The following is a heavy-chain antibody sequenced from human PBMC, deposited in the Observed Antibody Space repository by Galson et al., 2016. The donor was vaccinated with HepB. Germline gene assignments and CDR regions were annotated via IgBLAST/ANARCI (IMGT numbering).Heavy chain of an antibody. J-gene: IGHJ6*02. CDR3: ARRADTQRRIAGWGWGMDV. D-gene: IGHD6-19*01. V-gene: IGHV3-7*01. CDR1: GFTFRSYW. CDR2: VNQDATEK. Sequence: SLRLSCAASGFTFRSYWMSWVRQAPGKGLQWVANVNQDATEKYYLDSVKGRFTISRDNVKESVYLQMNSLRVEDTAVYYCARRADTQRRIAGWGWGMDVWGRGTTVTVSS.